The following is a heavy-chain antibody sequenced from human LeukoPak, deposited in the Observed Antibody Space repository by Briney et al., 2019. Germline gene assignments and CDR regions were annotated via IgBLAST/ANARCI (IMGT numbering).Heavy chain of an antibody. Sequence: GGSLRLSCAASGFTVSSNYMSWVRQAPGRGLEWVSVIYSGGSTYYADSVKGRFTISRDNSKNTLYLQMNSLRAEDTAVYYCARPYYGGGNTEYFQHWGQGTLVTVSS. CDR2: IYSGGST. D-gene: IGHD4-23*01. CDR3: ARPYYGGGNTEYFQH. CDR1: GFTVSSNY. V-gene: IGHV3-66*04. J-gene: IGHJ1*01.